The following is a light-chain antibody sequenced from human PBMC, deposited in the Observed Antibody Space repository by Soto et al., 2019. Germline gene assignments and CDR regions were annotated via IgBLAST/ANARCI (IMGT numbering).Light chain of an antibody. CDR1: SSNIGRNAVNT. CDR2: SND. J-gene: IGLJ2*01. Sequence: QSVLTQPPSASGTPGQRVTISCSGSSSNIGRNAVNTVNWYQQLPGTAPKLLIYSNDQPPSGVPDRFSGSKSGTSASLAVSGLQSEDEADYYCASWDDSLNGHVVFGGGTKLTVL. CDR3: ASWDDSLNGHVV. V-gene: IGLV1-44*01.